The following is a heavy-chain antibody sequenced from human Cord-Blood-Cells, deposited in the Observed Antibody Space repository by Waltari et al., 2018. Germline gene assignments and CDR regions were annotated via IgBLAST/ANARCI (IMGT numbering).Heavy chain of an antibody. Sequence: QVQLVESGGGVVQPGRSLRLSCAASGFTFSSYGMHWVRQAPGKGLEWVAGISYDGSNKDYADSVKGRFTISRDNSKNTLYLQMNSLRAEDTAVYYCAKDMGIGTSYWGQGTLVTVSS. D-gene: IGHD7-27*01. J-gene: IGHJ4*02. CDR1: GFTFSSYG. V-gene: IGHV3-30*18. CDR2: ISYDGSNK. CDR3: AKDMGIGTSY.